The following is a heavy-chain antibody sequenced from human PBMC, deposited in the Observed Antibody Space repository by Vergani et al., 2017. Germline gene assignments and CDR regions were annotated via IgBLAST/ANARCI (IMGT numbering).Heavy chain of an antibody. V-gene: IGHV3-21*01. D-gene: IGHD1-26*01. J-gene: IGHJ4*02. Sequence: EVQLVESGGGLVKPGGSLRLSCAASGFTFSSYSMNWVRQAPGKGLEWVSSISSSSSYIYYADSVKGRFTISRDNAKNSLYLQMNSLRAEDTAVYYCARDQATSRELPYVDYWGQGTLVTVSS. CDR1: GFTFSSYS. CDR2: ISSSSSYI. CDR3: ARDQATSRELPYVDY.